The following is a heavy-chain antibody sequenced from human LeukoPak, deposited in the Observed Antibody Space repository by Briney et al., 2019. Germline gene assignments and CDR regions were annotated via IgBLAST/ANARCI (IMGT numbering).Heavy chain of an antibody. Sequence: GESLKISCKGSGYSFTTYWIGWVRQMPGKGLEWMGIIHPGDSDTRYSPSFQGQVTLSAGRSISTAYLQWSSLKASDTAMYYCARQAVRTTGTAEYFDLWGRGTLVTVSS. CDR1: GYSFTTYW. V-gene: IGHV5-51*01. CDR3: ARQAVRTTGTAEYFDL. CDR2: IHPGDSDT. J-gene: IGHJ2*01. D-gene: IGHD1-26*01.